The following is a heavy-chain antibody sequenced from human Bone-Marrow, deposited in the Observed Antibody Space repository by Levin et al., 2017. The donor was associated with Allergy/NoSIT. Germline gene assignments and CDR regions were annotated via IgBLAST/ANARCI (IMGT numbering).Heavy chain of an antibody. CDR1: GATFSDSH. J-gene: IGHJ5*02. V-gene: IGHV3-11*01. CDR3: ARGFENIHEWVWS. D-gene: IGHD3-16*01. CDR2: IRSRGESI. Sequence: SGGSLRLSCAVSGATFSDSHMSWIRQAPGKGLEWVAYIRSRGESIYYADSVKGRFTISRDDAKNSLFLQMSSLRAEDTALYYCARGFENIHEWVWSWGQGTLVTVST.